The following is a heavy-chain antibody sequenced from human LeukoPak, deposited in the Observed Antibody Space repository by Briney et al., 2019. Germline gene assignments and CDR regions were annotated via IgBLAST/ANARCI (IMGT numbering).Heavy chain of an antibody. D-gene: IGHD3-22*01. V-gene: IGHV1-69*13. CDR1: GYTFTDYY. Sequence: SVKVSCKASGYTFTDYYIHWVRQAPGQGLEWMGGIIPIFGTANYAQKFQGRVTITADESTSTAYMELSSLRSEDTAMYYCARERAEGASSDMSTFYFDSWGQGTLVTVSS. CDR2: IIPIFGTA. CDR3: ARERAEGASSDMSTFYFDS. J-gene: IGHJ4*02.